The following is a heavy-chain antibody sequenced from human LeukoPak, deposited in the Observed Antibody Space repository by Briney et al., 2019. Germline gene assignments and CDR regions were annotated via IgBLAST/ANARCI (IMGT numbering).Heavy chain of an antibody. CDR2: IYTSGST. Sequence: SETLSLTCTVSGGSISSYYWSWVRQPAGKGLEWIGRIYTSGSTNYNPSLKSRVTMSVDTSKNQFSLKLSSVTAADTAVYYCARHHDSSGWGYYYYYGMDVWGQGTLVTVSS. J-gene: IGHJ6*02. V-gene: IGHV4-4*07. CDR3: ARHHDSSGWGYYYYYGMDV. D-gene: IGHD6-19*01. CDR1: GGSISSYY.